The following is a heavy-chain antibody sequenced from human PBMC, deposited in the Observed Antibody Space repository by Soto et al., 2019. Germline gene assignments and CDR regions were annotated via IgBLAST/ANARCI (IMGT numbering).Heavy chain of an antibody. CDR3: ARGISKYSSWYEPHTWFAA. CDR2: LYFNGGT. Sequence: SETLSLTCNVSGGPTNSPDYYWSWTRQSPGKGLEWIGYLYFNGGTQYSPSLRTPVSMSLDTSKKHFSLKMRSVTAADTAVYYCARGISKYSSWYEPHTWFAAWGQGALVTVSS. J-gene: IGHJ5*02. D-gene: IGHD6-13*01. V-gene: IGHV4-30-4*01. CDR1: GGPTNSPDYY.